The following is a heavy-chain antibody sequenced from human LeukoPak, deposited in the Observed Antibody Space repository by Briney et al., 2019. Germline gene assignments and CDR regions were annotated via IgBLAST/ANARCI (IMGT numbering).Heavy chain of an antibody. CDR3: ARAPVVVVAAAADY. CDR1: GFTFSSYS. Sequence: GGSLTLSCAASGFTFSSYSMNWVRQAPGKGLEWVSSISRTSRHKYYSDSVKGRFTISRDDAENSLFLQMNSLRAEDTAVYYCARAPVVVVAAAADYWGQGTLVTVSS. V-gene: IGHV3-21*01. D-gene: IGHD2-15*01. CDR2: ISRTSRHK. J-gene: IGHJ4*02.